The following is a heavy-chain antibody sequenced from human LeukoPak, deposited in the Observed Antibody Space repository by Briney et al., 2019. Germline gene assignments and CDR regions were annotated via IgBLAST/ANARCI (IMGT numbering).Heavy chain of an antibody. Sequence: PGGSLRLSCAASGFTFSSYSMNWVRQAPGKGLEWVSAISGSGGSTYYADSVKGRFTISRDNSKNTLYLQMNSLRAEDTAVYYCAKDQTRELLGYFDYWGQGTLVTVSS. D-gene: IGHD1-26*01. J-gene: IGHJ4*02. CDR1: GFTFSSYS. V-gene: IGHV3-23*01. CDR2: ISGSGGST. CDR3: AKDQTRELLGYFDY.